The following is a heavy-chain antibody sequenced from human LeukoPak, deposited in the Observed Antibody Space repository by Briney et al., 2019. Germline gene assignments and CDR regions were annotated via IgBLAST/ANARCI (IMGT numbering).Heavy chain of an antibody. CDR2: IRSDGNYK. Sequence: PGGSLRLSCAASGFTFSSYGMHWVRQAPGKGLEWVAFIRSDGNYKYYADSVKGRFTISRDNSKNTLYLQMNSLRAEDTAVYYCARDPASGWYYFDYWGQGTLVTVSS. CDR3: ARDPASGWYYFDY. V-gene: IGHV3-30*02. D-gene: IGHD6-19*01. J-gene: IGHJ4*02. CDR1: GFTFSSYG.